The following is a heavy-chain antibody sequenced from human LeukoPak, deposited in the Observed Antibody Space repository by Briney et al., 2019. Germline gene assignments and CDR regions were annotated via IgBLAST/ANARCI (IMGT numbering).Heavy chain of an antibody. D-gene: IGHD3-10*01. CDR1: GVSMSSYY. J-gene: IGHJ4*02. CDR3: ARSYGSGSYYNY. Sequence: SETLSLTCTVSGVSMSSYYWSWIRQPPGKGLEWIGYIYYSGSTNYNPSLKSRVTISVDTSKNQFSLKLSSVTAADTAVYYCARSYGSGSYYNYWGQGTLVTVSS. CDR2: IYYSGST. V-gene: IGHV4-59*08.